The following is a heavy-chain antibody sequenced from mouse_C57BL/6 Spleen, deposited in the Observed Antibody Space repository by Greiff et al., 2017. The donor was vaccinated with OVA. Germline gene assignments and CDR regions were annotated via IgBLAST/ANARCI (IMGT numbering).Heavy chain of an antibody. CDR1: GYTFTSYG. Sequence: VKLQESGAELARPGASVKLSCKASGYTFTSYGISWVKQRTGQGLEWIGEIYPRSGNTYYNEKFKSKATLTADKSSSTAYMELRSLTSEDSAVYFCAREDLPSVRFAYWGQGTLVTVSA. D-gene: IGHD5-1*01. V-gene: IGHV1-81*01. CDR3: AREDLPSVRFAY. J-gene: IGHJ3*01. CDR2: IYPRSGNT.